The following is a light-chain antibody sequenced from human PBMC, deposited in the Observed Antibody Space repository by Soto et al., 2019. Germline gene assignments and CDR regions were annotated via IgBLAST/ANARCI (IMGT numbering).Light chain of an antibody. Sequence: QSVLTQPTSASGTPGQRVTISCSGSSSNIGKNYVYWYQQLPGTAPKLLIYRNNQRPSGVPERFSGSKSGTSASLAISGLRSEDEADFYCATWDDSLSGRVFGGGTKLTVL. CDR1: SSNIGKNY. V-gene: IGLV1-47*01. CDR3: ATWDDSLSGRV. J-gene: IGLJ3*02. CDR2: RNN.